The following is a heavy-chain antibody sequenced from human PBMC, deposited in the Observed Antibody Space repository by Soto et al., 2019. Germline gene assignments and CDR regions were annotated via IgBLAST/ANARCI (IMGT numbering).Heavy chain of an antibody. CDR1: GYTFTSYG. V-gene: IGHV1-18*01. J-gene: IGHJ6*02. CDR2: ISAYNGNT. CDR3: ARLSWFGELLHYYYYYYGMDV. Sequence: QVQLVQSGAEVKKPGASVKVSCKASGYTFTSYGISWVRQAPGQGLEWMGWISAYNGNTNYAQKLQGRVTMTTDTSTSTAYMELRSLRSDDTAVYYCARLSWFGELLHYYYYYYGMDVWGQGTTVTVSS. D-gene: IGHD3-10*01.